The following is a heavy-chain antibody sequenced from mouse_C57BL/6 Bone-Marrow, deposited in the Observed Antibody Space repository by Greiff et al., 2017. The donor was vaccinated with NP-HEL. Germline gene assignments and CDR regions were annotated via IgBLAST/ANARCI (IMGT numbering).Heavy chain of an antibody. D-gene: IGHD1-1*01. CDR1: GFSLTSYG. CDR2: IWSGGST. CDR3: ARITTVVEGYFDV. Sequence: QVQLKQSGPGLVQPSQSLSITCTVSGFSLTSYGVHWVRQSPGKGLEWLGVIWSGGSTDYNAAFISRLSISKDTSKSHVFFKMNSLQADDTAIYYCARITTVVEGYFDVWGTGTTVTVSS. J-gene: IGHJ1*03. V-gene: IGHV2-2*01.